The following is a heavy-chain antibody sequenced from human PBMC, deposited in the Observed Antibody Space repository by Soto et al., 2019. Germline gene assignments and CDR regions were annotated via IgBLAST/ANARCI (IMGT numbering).Heavy chain of an antibody. D-gene: IGHD6-19*01. V-gene: IGHV3-11*06. J-gene: IGHJ3*02. CDR3: ARHSKLGSGWFDAFDI. CDR1: GFNFSDSY. CDR2: ISTSSTYT. Sequence: HVQLVEFGGGLVKPGGSLRLSCAASGFNFSDSYMSWIRQAPGKGLEWVSYISTSSTYTNYADSVRGRFTVSRDNAQNSLFLQMNSLRAEDTAVYYCARHSKLGSGWFDAFDIWGQGTMATVSS.